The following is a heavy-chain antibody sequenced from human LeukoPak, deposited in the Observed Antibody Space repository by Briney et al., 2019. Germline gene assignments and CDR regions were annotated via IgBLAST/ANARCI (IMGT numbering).Heavy chain of an antibody. CDR1: GYTFTGYY. J-gene: IGHJ4*02. CDR2: ISPYNGNT. D-gene: IGHD3-16*02. V-gene: IGHV1-18*04. CDR3: ARSARPTTFGGVIAPFDY. Sequence: ASVKVSCKASGYTFTGYYMHWVRQAPGQGLEWMGWISPYNGNTNYVQNLQGRVTMTTDTSTSTAYMELSSLRSEDTAVYYCARSARPTTFGGVIAPFDYWGQGTLVTVSS.